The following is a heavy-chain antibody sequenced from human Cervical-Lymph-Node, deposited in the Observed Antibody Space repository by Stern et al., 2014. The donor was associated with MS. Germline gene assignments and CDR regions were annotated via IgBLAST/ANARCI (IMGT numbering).Heavy chain of an antibody. Sequence: EVKLVQSGAGVKRPGQSLKISCRASGYSFTNYWVAWVRQKPGKGLEWMGCIHPGDSEVRYSPSFQGRVTMSVDRSINTAYLQWSSLQPSDTAMYYCARQLGHSNFLHYWGQGVLVTVSS. D-gene: IGHD4-11*01. CDR2: IHPGDSEV. J-gene: IGHJ4*02. CDR1: GYSFTNYW. V-gene: IGHV5-51*01. CDR3: ARQLGHSNFLHY.